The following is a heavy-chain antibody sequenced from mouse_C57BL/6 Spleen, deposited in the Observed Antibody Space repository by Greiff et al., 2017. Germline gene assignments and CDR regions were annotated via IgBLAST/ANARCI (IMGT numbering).Heavy chain of an antibody. CDR2: ISDGGSYT. CDR3: ARETYDGYYDYAMDY. J-gene: IGHJ4*01. Sequence: EVKLVESGGGLVKPGGSLNLSCAASGFSFSRYALSWVRPTPETRLAWVATISDGGSYTYSPDNVKGRFTISRDTAKNNLYLQMSQRKSEDTAMYYCARETYDGYYDYAMDYWGQGTSVTVSS. D-gene: IGHD2-3*01. V-gene: IGHV5-4*01. CDR1: GFSFSRYA.